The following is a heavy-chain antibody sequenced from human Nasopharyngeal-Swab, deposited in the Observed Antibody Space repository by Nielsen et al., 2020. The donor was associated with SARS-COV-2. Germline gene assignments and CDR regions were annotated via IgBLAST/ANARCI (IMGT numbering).Heavy chain of an antibody. J-gene: IGHJ4*02. Sequence: GGSLRLSYAASGFTFSSYWMHWVRQAPGKGLVWVSRINSDGSSTSYADSVKGRFTISRDNAKNTLYLQMNSLRAEDTAVYYCAIISHDYGDFFDYWGQGTLVTVSS. CDR1: GFTFSSYW. CDR3: AIISHDYGDFFDY. V-gene: IGHV3-74*01. CDR2: INSDGSST. D-gene: IGHD4-17*01.